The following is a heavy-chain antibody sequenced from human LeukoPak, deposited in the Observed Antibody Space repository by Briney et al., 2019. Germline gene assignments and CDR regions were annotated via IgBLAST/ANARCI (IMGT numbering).Heavy chain of an antibody. CDR1: GGSISSSSYY. D-gene: IGHD1-7*01. Sequence: PSETLSLTCTVSGGSISSSSYYWGWIRQPPGKGLEWIGSIYYSGSTSYNPSLKSRVTISVDTSKNQFSLKLSSVTAADTAVYYCARINWNYDYWGQGTLVTVSS. V-gene: IGHV4-39*01. J-gene: IGHJ4*02. CDR2: IYYSGST. CDR3: ARINWNYDY.